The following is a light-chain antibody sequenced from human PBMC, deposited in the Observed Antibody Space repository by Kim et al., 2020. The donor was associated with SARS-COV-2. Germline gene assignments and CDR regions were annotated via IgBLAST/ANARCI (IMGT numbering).Light chain of an antibody. CDR2: YDS. V-gene: IGLV3-21*04. CDR3: QVWDSSSDHPV. CDR1: NIGSKS. Sequence: APGKTARITCGGNNIGSKSGHWYQQKPGQAPVLVIYYDSDRPSGIPERFSGSNSGNTATLTISRVEAGDDADYYCQVWDSSSDHPVFGGGTKVTVL. J-gene: IGLJ3*02.